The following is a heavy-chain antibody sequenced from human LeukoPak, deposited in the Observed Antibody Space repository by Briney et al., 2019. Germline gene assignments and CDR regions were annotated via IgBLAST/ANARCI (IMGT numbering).Heavy chain of an antibody. CDR3: ARDPNGDYIGAFDI. D-gene: IGHD2-8*01. J-gene: IGHJ3*02. V-gene: IGHV3-23*01. CDR1: GFTFSTYA. Sequence: GGSLRLSCAASGFTFSTYAMTWVRQAPGQGLEWVSSIRGSGGSTFCADSVKGRFTISRDNTRNTLYLQMNSLRTEDTALYYCARDPNGDYIGAFDIWGQGIMVTVSS. CDR2: IRGSGGST.